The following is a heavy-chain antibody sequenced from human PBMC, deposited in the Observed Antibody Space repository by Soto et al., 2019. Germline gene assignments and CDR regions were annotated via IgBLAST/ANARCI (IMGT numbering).Heavy chain of an antibody. J-gene: IGHJ6*02. CDR2: IYYSGST. D-gene: IGHD3-9*01. Sequence: QLQLQESGPGLVKPSETLSLTCTVSGGSISSSSYYWGWIRQPPGKGLEWIGSIYYSGSTYYNPSLKSRVTISVDTSKNQFSLKLSAVTAAYTAVYYCARHYDILTGYYRGGYYYGMDVWGQGTTVTVSS. CDR1: GGSISSSSYY. V-gene: IGHV4-39*01. CDR3: ARHYDILTGYYRGGYYYGMDV.